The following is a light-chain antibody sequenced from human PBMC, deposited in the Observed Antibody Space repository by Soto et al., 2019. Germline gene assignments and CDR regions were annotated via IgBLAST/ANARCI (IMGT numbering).Light chain of an antibody. CDR3: QQYYSYPRT. Sequence: EIVLTQSPATLSVSPGERVTLSCRASQSVSNKLAWYQQKPGQAPRLLISDTSTRATGIPARFSGSGSGTEFTLTVSCLQSEDFATYYCQQYYSYPRTFGQGTKV. CDR2: DTS. V-gene: IGKV3D-15*01. J-gene: IGKJ1*01. CDR1: QSVSNK.